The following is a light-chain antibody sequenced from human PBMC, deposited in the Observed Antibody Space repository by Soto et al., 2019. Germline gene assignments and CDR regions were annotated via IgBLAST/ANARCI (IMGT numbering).Light chain of an antibody. CDR2: GAS. J-gene: IGKJ1*01. V-gene: IGKV3-20*01. CDR3: QQCGTSLWT. CDR1: ENIKNNY. Sequence: EIVLTQSPGTLSVSPGERVTLSCRASENIKNNYVAWYQQKIGQAPRLLIYGASNRATGIPERFTGSGSGTDFALTISRLEPEDLAVYYCQQCGTSLWTFGQGTQVEIK.